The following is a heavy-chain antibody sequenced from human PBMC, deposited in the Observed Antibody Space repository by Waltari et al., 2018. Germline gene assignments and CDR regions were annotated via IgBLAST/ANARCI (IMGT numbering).Heavy chain of an antibody. J-gene: IGHJ5*02. Sequence: QVQLQQWGAGLLKPSETLSLTCAVYGGSFRGYYWSWIPQPPGKGLEWIGEINHSGSTNYNPSLKSRVTISVDTSKNQFSLKLSSVTAADTAVYYCARSFYSSSWYVYNWFDPWGQGTLVTVSS. CDR1: GGSFRGYY. CDR2: INHSGST. CDR3: ARSFYSSSWYVYNWFDP. V-gene: IGHV4-34*01. D-gene: IGHD6-13*01.